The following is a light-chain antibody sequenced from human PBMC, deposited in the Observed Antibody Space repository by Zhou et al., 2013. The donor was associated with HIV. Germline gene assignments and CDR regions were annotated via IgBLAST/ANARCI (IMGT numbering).Light chain of an antibody. CDR1: QSISSW. V-gene: IGKV1-5*03. J-gene: IGKJ1*01. CDR3: QQYSSSPWT. Sequence: IQMTQSPSTLSASVGDRVTITCRASQSISSWVAWYQQKPGKVPKLLIYKASSLESGVPSRFSGSGSGTDFTLTISSLQPDDFATYYCQQYSSSPWTFGQGTKVEIK. CDR2: KAS.